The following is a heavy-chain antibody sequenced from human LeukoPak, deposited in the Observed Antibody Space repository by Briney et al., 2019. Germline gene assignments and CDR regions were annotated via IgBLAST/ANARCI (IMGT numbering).Heavy chain of an antibody. Sequence: ASVKVSCKASGYTFTSYDINWVRQATGQGLEWMGWMNPNSGHTGYAQKFQGRVTITRNTSISTAYMELRSLRSEDTGVYYCARDSTGYYFFDFWGQGTLVTVSS. D-gene: IGHD3-22*01. CDR3: ARDSTGYYFFDF. J-gene: IGHJ4*02. CDR1: GYTFTSYD. CDR2: MNPNSGHT. V-gene: IGHV1-8*03.